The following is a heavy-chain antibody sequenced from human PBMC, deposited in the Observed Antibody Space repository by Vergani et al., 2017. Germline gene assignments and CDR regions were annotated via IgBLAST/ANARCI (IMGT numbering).Heavy chain of an antibody. CDR3: ARGAYDFWSGYSYYYYYYMDV. V-gene: IGHV3-74*01. CDR2: INSDGSST. CDR1: GFTFSSYW. J-gene: IGHJ6*03. D-gene: IGHD3-3*01. Sequence: EVQLVESGGGLVQPGGPLRLSCAASGFTFSSYWMHWVRQAPGKGLVWVSRINSDGSSTSYADSVKGRFTISRDNAKNTLYLQMNSLRAEDTAVYYCARGAYDFWSGYSYYYYYYMDVWGKGTTVTVSS.